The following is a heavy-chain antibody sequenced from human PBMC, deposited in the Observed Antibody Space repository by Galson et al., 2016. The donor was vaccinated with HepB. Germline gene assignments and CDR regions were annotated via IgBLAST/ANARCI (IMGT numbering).Heavy chain of an antibody. CDR1: GGTFTSYA. CDR3: ARVRDGYNHYYYYGMDV. J-gene: IGHJ6*02. V-gene: IGHV1-69*13. Sequence: SVKVSCKASGGTFTSYAISWVRQAPGQGLEWMGGIITIFGTSNYAQKFQGRVTITADESTSTAYMELSSLRSEDTAVYYCARVRDGYNHYYYYGMDVWGQGATVTVSS. CDR2: IITIFGTS. D-gene: IGHD5-24*01.